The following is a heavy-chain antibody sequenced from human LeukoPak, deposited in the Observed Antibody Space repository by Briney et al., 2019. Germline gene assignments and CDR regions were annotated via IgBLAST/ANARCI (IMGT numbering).Heavy chain of an antibody. V-gene: IGHV3-74*01. J-gene: IGHJ4*02. CDR3: ARETAHYYDSSGYIDY. Sequence: PGGSLRLSCAASGFTFSSYWMHWFRQAPGKGLVWVSRINSDGSSTSYADSVKGRFTISRDNAKNTLYLQMNSLRAEDTAVYYCARETAHYYDSSGYIDYWGQGTLVTVSS. CDR2: INSDGSST. CDR1: GFTFSSYW. D-gene: IGHD3-22*01.